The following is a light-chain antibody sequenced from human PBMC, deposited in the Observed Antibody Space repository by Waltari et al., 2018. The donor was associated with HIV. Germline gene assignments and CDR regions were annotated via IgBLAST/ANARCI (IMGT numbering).Light chain of an antibody. Sequence: SYVLTQPPSVSVAPGQTARLTCGGDNIGIKSVHWYQQKPGQAPVLVVYDDKDRPSGIPERFSGSNSENTATLIIRSVEVGDEADYYCQVWDSSTDHMVFGGGTKLTVL. V-gene: IGLV3-21*02. CDR1: NIGIKS. J-gene: IGLJ2*01. CDR2: DDK. CDR3: QVWDSSTDHMV.